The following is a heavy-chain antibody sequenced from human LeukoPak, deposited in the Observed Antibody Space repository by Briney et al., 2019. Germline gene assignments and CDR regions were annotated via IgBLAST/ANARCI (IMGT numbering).Heavy chain of an antibody. CDR1: GFIFTSYA. V-gene: IGHV3-23*01. CDR2: ISGSGGST. J-gene: IGHJ4*02. Sequence: GGSLRLSCAASGFIFTSYAMSWVRLAPGKGLEWVAGISGSGGSTYYAASGKGRFTISKANSDTLYLQMNSLSAEDTAVYYCAKDSAACGYCGGGSCSLCGFDYWGQGTLVTVSS. CDR3: AKDSAACGYCGGGSCSLCGFDY. D-gene: IGHD2-15*01.